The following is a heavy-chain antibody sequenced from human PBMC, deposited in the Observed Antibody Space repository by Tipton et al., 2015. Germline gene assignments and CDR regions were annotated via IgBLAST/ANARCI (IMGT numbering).Heavy chain of an antibody. J-gene: IGHJ4*02. CDR2: IYYTGST. CDR1: GFTLSDYY. CDR3: ADPLYCSGDGCYPSGY. V-gene: IGHV4-34*08. D-gene: IGHD2-15*01. Sequence: LRLSCAASGFTLSDYYMSWIRQPPGKGLEWIGTIYYTGSTSYNPSLKSRVTISVDTSKNQFSLKLSSVTAADTAVYYCADPLYCSGDGCYPSGYWGQGTLVTVSS.